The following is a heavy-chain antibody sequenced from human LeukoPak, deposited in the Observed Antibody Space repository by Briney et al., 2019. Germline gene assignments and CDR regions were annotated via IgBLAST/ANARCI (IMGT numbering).Heavy chain of an antibody. CDR2: IYHSGST. Sequence: SETLSLTCVVSGYSISSGYYWGWIRQPPGKGLEWIGSIYHSGSTYYNPSLKSRVTISVDTSKNQFSLKLSSVTAADTAVYYCARGLWFGELLSPYYYYYMDVWGKGTTVTVSS. J-gene: IGHJ6*03. D-gene: IGHD3-10*01. CDR1: GYSISSGYY. CDR3: ARGLWFGELLSPYYYYYMDV. V-gene: IGHV4-38-2*01.